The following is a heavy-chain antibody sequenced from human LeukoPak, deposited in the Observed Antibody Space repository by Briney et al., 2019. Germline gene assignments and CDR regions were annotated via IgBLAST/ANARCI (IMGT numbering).Heavy chain of an antibody. D-gene: IGHD4-23*01. CDR1: GGTFSSYA. CDR2: IIPILGIA. V-gene: IGHV1-69*04. Sequence: GASVKVSCKASGGTFSSYAISWVRQAPGQGLEWRGRIIPILGIANYAQKFQGRVTITADKSTSTAYMELSSLRSEDTAVYYCVVFGDYGGNSFDYWGQGTLVTVSS. CDR3: VVFGDYGGNSFDY. J-gene: IGHJ4*02.